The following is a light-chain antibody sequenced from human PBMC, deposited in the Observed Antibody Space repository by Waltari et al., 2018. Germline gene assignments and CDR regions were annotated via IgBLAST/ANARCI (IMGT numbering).Light chain of an antibody. CDR3: QHYNSFSALFT. Sequence: DIQMTQSPSTVSASVGDRVTITCRASQSISRWLAWYQQKPGKAPKLLIHKASSLQSGVPSRCSGSGSGTEFTLNITSLQPDDFATYYCQHYNSFSALFTFGPGTQVDIK. V-gene: IGKV1-5*03. CDR2: KAS. J-gene: IGKJ3*01. CDR1: QSISRW.